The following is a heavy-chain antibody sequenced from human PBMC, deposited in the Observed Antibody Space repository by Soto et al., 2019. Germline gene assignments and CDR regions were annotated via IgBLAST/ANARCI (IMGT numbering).Heavy chain of an antibody. Sequence: GESLKISCKGSGYNFSSYWFGWVRQMPGKGLEWMGIIYPGDSDTRYSPSFQGQVTISADKSISTAYLQWSSLKASDSAMYYWARLQLHTGIVATITPFHYWGQGTLVTV. J-gene: IGHJ4*02. CDR1: GYNFSSYW. D-gene: IGHD5-12*01. CDR3: ARLQLHTGIVATITPFHY. CDR2: IYPGDSDT. V-gene: IGHV5-51*01.